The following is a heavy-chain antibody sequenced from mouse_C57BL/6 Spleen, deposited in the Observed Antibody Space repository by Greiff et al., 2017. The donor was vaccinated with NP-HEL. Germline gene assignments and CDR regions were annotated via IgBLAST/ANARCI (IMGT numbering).Heavy chain of an antibody. CDR2: IYPGSGST. Sequence: VKLQQPGAELVKPGASVKMSCKASGYTFTSYWITWVKQRPGQGLEWIGDIYPGSGSTNYNEKFKSKATLTVDTSSSTAYMQLSSLTSEDSAVYYCARSGGSSRYFDVWGTGTTVTVSS. CDR3: ARSGGSSRYFDV. V-gene: IGHV1-55*01. J-gene: IGHJ1*03. D-gene: IGHD1-1*01. CDR1: GYTFTSYW.